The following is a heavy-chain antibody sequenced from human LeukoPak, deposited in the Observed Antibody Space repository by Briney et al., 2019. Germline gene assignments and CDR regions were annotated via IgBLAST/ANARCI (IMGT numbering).Heavy chain of an antibody. CDR3: ANQGYGDYTRAFDI. V-gene: IGHV3-48*01. CDR2: ISSSTI. J-gene: IGHJ3*02. CDR1: GFTFSSYS. Sequence: GGSLRLSCAASGFTFSSYSMNWVRQAPGKGLEWVSYISSSTIYYADSVKGRFTISRDNAKNSLYLQMNSLRAEDTAVYYCANQGYGDYTRAFDIWGQGTMVTVSS. D-gene: IGHD4-17*01.